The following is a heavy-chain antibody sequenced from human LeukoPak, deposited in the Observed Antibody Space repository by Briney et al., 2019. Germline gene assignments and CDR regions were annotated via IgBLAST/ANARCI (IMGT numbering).Heavy chain of an antibody. CDR3: VKGWLLYGFDI. Sequence: PGGSLRLSCAASGFTISNYYMNWVRQAPGKGLEWVSVIYSGGSTYYADSVKGRFSISRDNSKNTLYMQMNSLRAEDTAVYYCVKGWLLYGFDIWGQGTMVTVSS. CDR2: IYSGGST. J-gene: IGHJ3*02. D-gene: IGHD3-3*01. CDR1: GFTISNYY. V-gene: IGHV3-53*01.